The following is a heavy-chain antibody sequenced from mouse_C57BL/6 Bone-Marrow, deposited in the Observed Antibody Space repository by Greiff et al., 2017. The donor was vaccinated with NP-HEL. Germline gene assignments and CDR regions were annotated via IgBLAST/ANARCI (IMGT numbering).Heavy chain of an antibody. CDR2: ISDGGSYT. CDR1: GFTFSSYA. V-gene: IGHV5-4*01. CDR3: ARDPPLWLRGRDYFDY. Sequence: EVQVVESGGGLVKPGGSLKLSCAASGFTFSSYAMSWVRQTPEKRLEWVATISDGGSYTYYPDNVKGRFTISRDNAKNNMYLQMSHLKTEDTAMYYIARDPPLWLRGRDYFDYWGQGTTLTVSS. J-gene: IGHJ2*01. D-gene: IGHD2-2*01.